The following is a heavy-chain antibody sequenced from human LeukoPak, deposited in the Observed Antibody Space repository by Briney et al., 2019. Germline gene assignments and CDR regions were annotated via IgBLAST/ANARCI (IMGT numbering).Heavy chain of an antibody. D-gene: IGHD5-18*01. CDR1: GYSFTSYW. Sequence: GESLKISCKGSGYSFTSYWIGWVRQMPGKGLEWMGIIYPGDSDTRYSPSFQGQVTISADKSTSTAYLQWSSLKASDTTMYYCARSKVAMVDDAFDIWGQGTMVAVSS. V-gene: IGHV5-51*01. CDR3: ARSKVAMVDDAFDI. CDR2: IYPGDSDT. J-gene: IGHJ3*02.